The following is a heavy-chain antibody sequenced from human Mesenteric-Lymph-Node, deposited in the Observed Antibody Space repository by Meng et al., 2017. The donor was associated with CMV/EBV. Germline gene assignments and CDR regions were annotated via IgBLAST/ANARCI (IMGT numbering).Heavy chain of an antibody. CDR3: ARGTWNYNL. J-gene: IGHJ5*02. Sequence: GESLKISCAASGFSFSSYWMSWVRQAPGKGLEWVANIKQDGGEKYYVDSVKGRFTISRDNAKNSRYLQMNSLRAEDTAVYYCARGTWNYNLWGQGTLVTVSS. CDR1: GFSFSSYW. D-gene: IGHD1-1*01. CDR2: IKQDGGEK. V-gene: IGHV3-7*01.